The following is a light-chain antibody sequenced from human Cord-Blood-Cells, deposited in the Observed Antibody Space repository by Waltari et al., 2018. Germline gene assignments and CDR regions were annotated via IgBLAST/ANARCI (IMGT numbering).Light chain of an antibody. CDR3: QSYDSSLSASV. CDR2: GNR. J-gene: IGLJ3*02. V-gene: IGLV1-40*01. Sequence: QSVLTQPPAVSRPPGQRVTISCTWSSINIGAGDDAHWYQQLPVTAPKPPFCGNRKGPYGGPVRFSCPDSGSAPSLAITGLQAEHEADYYCQSYDSSLSASVFGGGTKLTVL. CDR1: SINIGAGDD.